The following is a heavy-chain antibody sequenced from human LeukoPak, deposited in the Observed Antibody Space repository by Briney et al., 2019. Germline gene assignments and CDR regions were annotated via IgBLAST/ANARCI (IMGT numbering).Heavy chain of an antibody. CDR3: ARPYSRGPGTSFFQH. J-gene: IGHJ1*01. V-gene: IGHV1-46*01. D-gene: IGHD6-19*01. Sequence: ASVKVSCTASGYTFTSYYMHWVRQAPGQGLEWMGIINPSGGSTSYAQKLQGRVTMTRDTSTSTVYMELSSLRSEDTAVYYCARPYSRGPGTSFFQHWGQGTLVTVSS. CDR1: GYTFTSYY. CDR2: INPSGGST.